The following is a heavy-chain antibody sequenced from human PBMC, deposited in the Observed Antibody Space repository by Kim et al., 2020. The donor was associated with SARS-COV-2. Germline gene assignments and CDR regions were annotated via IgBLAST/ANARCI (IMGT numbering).Heavy chain of an antibody. V-gene: IGHV3-21*01. J-gene: IGHJ5*02. D-gene: IGHD6-19*01. Sequence: DSVKGRFTIPRENAKNALYLQMNSLRAEDTAVYYCARDGSVAATGDWFDPWGQGTLVTVSS. CDR3: ARDGSVAATGDWFDP.